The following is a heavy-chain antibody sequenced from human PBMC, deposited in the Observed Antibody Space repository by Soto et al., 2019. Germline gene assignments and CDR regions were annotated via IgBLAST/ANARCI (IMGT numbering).Heavy chain of an antibody. D-gene: IGHD6-6*01. Sequence: QVQLVESGGGVVQPGRSLRLSCAASGFTFSSYGMHWVRQAPGKGLEWVAVIWYDGSNKYYADSVKGRFTISRDNSKNTLYLQMNSLRAEDTAVYYCARGAKGQLVDYWGQGTLVTVSS. V-gene: IGHV3-33*01. CDR2: IWYDGSNK. CDR3: ARGAKGQLVDY. CDR1: GFTFSSYG. J-gene: IGHJ4*02.